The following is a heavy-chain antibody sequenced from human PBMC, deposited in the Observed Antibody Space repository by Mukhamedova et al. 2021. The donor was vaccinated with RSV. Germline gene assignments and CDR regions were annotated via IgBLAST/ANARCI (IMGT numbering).Heavy chain of an antibody. V-gene: IGHV1-18*01. CDR3: ARDRAGVAVTTTTDI. J-gene: IGHJ4*02. CDR2: ISGYNDET. D-gene: IGHD2-21*02. Sequence: GQAPGQGLEWMGWISGYNDETNYAQKFQDRVTMTTDTSTTTAYMELKSLTSDDTAVYYCARDRAGVAVTTTTDIWGQGTPVTVSS.